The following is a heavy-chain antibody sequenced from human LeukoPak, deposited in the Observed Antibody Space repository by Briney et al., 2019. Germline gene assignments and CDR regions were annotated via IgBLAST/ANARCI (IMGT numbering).Heavy chain of an antibody. CDR1: GGSISSSSYY. J-gene: IGHJ4*02. V-gene: IGHV4-39*01. CDR2: IYYSGST. CDR3: ARQHKTARGIDY. D-gene: IGHD2-21*02. Sequence: SETLSLTCTVSGGSISSSSYYWGWLRQPPGKGLEWIGSIYYSGSTYYNPSLKSRVTISVDTSKNQFSLKLSSVTAADTAVYYCARQHKTARGIDYWGQGTLVTVSS.